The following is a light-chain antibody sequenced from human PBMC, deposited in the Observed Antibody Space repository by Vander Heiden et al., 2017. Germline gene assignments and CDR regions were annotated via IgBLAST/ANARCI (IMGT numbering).Light chain of an antibody. J-gene: IGKJ3*01. V-gene: IGKV3-11*01. CDR1: QSVSSY. CDR3: QQRSNLQI. CDR2: DAS. Sequence: EIVLTQSPATLSLSPGERATLSCRASQSVSSYLAWYQQKPGQAPRLLIYDASNSATGIPDRFSGSGSGTDFTLSISSLEPEDFAVYYWQQRSNLQIFGPGTKVDIK.